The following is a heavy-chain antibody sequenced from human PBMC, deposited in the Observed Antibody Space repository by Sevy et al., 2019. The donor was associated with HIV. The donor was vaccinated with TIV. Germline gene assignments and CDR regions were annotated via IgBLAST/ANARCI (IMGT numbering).Heavy chain of an antibody. CDR2: INSDGSST. D-gene: IGHD3-10*01. V-gene: IGHV3-74*01. CDR1: GFTFSSYW. CDR3: ARGLLWFGELSRGWFDP. Sequence: GGSLRLSCAASGFTFSSYWMHWVRQAPGKGLVWVSRINSDGSSTSYADSVKGRFTISRDNAKNTLYLQMNSLRAEDTAVYYCARGLLWFGELSRGWFDPWGQGTLVTISS. J-gene: IGHJ5*02.